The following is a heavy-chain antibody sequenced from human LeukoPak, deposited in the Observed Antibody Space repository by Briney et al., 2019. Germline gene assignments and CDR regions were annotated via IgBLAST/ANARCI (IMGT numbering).Heavy chain of an antibody. D-gene: IGHD2-2*01. J-gene: IGHJ6*02. CDR2: INHSGST. Sequence: SETLSLTCAVYGGSFSGYYWSLIRQPPGKGLEWIGEINHSGSTNYNPSLKSRVTISVDTSKNQFSLKLSSVTAADTAVYYCNKTVVVPAVRGDYYGMDVWGQGTTVTVSS. CDR3: NKTVVVPAVRGDYYGMDV. V-gene: IGHV4-34*01. CDR1: GGSFSGYY.